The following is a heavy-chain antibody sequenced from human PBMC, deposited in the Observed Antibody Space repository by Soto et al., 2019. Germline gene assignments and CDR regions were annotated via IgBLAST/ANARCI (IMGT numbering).Heavy chain of an antibody. CDR3: AQTRYDYGEYWFAP. V-gene: IGHV2-5*02. CDR1: GFSLTSGVG. D-gene: IGHD3-16*01. J-gene: IGHJ5*02. CDR2: IYWDDDK. Sequence: QITLKESGPTLVKPTQTLTLTCTFSGFSLTSGVGVGWIRQPPGKALEWLALIYWDDDKRYRPSLWSRLTIXNXTXXNQVVLTLTNVDPVHPATYYCAQTRYDYGEYWFAPWGQGTLVTVSS.